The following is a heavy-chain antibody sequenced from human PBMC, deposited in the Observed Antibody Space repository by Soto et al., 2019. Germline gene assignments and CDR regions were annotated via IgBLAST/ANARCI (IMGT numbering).Heavy chain of an antibody. CDR1: GFTFSSYA. D-gene: IGHD3-10*02. V-gene: IGHV3-23*01. CDR3: AKAGVFTMLRLRYFDY. Sequence: PGGSLRLSCAASGFTFSSYAMSWVRQAPGKGLEWVSAISGSGGSTYYADSVKGRFTISRDNSKNTLYLQMNSLRAEDTAVYYCAKAGVFTMLRLRYFDYWGQGTLVTVSS. CDR2: ISGSGGST. J-gene: IGHJ4*02.